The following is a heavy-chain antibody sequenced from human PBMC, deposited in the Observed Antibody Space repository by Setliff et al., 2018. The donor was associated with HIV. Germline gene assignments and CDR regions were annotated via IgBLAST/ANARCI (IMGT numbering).Heavy chain of an antibody. CDR1: GYTFTSYG. CDR2: ISAYNGNT. Sequence: GASVKVSCKASGYTFTSYGISWVRQAPGQGLEWMGWISAYNGNTNYAQKLQGRVTMTTDTSTSTAYMELRSLRSDDTAVYYCVRVGPWYYARSGYLASWDYWGQGTLVTVSS. CDR3: VRVGPWYYARSGYLASWDY. J-gene: IGHJ4*02. D-gene: IGHD3-22*01. V-gene: IGHV1-18*01.